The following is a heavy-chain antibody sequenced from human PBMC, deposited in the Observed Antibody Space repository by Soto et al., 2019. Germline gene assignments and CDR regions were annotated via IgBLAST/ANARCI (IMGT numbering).Heavy chain of an antibody. CDR3: AKEGVAENIISLYQFDS. V-gene: IGHV3-23*01. CDR1: GFNFRTYG. Sequence: PGGSLRLSCAASGFNFRTYGMSWVRRAPGKGLEWVSSVSGSGGRTYYADSVKGRFSISRDNSKGTLSLQMHSLRADDTAMYYCAKEGVAENIISLYQFDSWGQGTLVTVSS. CDR2: VSGSGGRT. D-gene: IGHD2-2*02. J-gene: IGHJ4*02.